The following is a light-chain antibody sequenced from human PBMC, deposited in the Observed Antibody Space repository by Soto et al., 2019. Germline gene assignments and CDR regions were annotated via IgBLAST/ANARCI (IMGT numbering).Light chain of an antibody. J-gene: IGLJ1*01. Sequence: QSALTQPRSVSGSPGQSVTISCTGTSSDVGGYNYGSWSRQHPGNAPKLMIYDVSKRPSGVPDRFSGSKSGNTASLTISGLQAEDEADYYCCSYAGSYTYVFGTGTKLTVL. CDR1: SSDVGGYNY. CDR3: CSYAGSYTYV. CDR2: DVS. V-gene: IGLV2-11*01.